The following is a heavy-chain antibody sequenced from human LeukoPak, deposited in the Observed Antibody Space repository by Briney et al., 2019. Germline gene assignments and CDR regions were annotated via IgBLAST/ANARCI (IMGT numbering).Heavy chain of an antibody. V-gene: IGHV3-30*18. CDR2: ISYDGSNK. CDR1: GFTFSNYG. J-gene: IGHJ3*02. Sequence: GGSLRLSCAASGFTFSNYGMHWVRQAPGKGLEWVAVISYDGSNKYYADSVKGRFTISRDNSKNTLYLQMNSLRAEDTAVYYCAKTREGAFDIWGQGTMVTVSS. CDR3: AKTREGAFDI. D-gene: IGHD1-26*01.